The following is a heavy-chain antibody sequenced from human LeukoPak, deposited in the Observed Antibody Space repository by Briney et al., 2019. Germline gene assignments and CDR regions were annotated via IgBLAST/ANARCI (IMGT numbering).Heavy chain of an antibody. Sequence: PGGSLRLSCAPSGFTASSNYMSCVRQAPGKGLEWVSISYRVGSTFYADSVEGRFTISRDNSKNTLYLQMNSLRVEDTAIYYCSRDGGNNSWYGMDVWGQGTTVTVSS. V-gene: IGHV3-66*01. CDR2: SYRVGST. CDR1: GFTASSNY. CDR3: SRDGGNNSWYGMDV. J-gene: IGHJ6*02. D-gene: IGHD4-23*01.